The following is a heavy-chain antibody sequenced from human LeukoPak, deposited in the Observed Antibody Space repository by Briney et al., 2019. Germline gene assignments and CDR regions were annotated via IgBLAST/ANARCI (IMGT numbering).Heavy chain of an antibody. CDR2: IRSKAYGGTT. D-gene: IGHD3-3*01. CDR1: GFTFGDYA. J-gene: IGHJ4*02. V-gene: IGHV3-49*04. CDR3: SRAWQTSGYYSGY. Sequence: GGSLRLSCTTSGFTFGDYAMSWVRQAPGKGLEWVGFIRSKAYGGTTEYAASVKGRFTISRDDSTSIAYLQMNSLETADTAVYYCSRAWQTSGYYSGYWGQGTLVTVSS.